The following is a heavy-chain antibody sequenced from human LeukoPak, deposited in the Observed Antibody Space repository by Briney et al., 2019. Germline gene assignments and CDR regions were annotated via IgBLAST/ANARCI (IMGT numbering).Heavy chain of an antibody. V-gene: IGHV4-59*01. Sequence: PSETLSLTCTVSGGSISSYYWSWIRLPPGKGLEWIGYIYYTGATYYNPSLKSRATISLDTSKNQFSLKLSSVTAADAAVYYCARAGYSYGTGYYFDYWGQGALVTVSS. CDR1: GGSISSYY. J-gene: IGHJ4*02. D-gene: IGHD5-18*01. CDR2: IYYTGAT. CDR3: ARAGYSYGTGYYFDY.